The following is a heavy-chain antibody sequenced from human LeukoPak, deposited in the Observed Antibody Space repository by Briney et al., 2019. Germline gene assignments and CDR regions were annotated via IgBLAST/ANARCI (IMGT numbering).Heavy chain of an antibody. CDR2: IYYSGST. D-gene: IGHD3-22*01. CDR3: ARDLNSNYYDSSGLIDY. J-gene: IGHJ4*02. V-gene: IGHV4-39*07. CDR1: GGSISSSSYY. Sequence: SETLSLTCTVSGGSISSSSYYWGWIRQPPGKGLEWIGSIYYSGSTYYNPSLKSRVTISVDTSKNQFSPKLSSVTAADTAVYYCARDLNSNYYDSSGLIDYWGQGTLVTVSS.